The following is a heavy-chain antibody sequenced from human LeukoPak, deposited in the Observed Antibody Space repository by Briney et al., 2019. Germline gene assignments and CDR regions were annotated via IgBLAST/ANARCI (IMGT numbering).Heavy chain of an antibody. Sequence: SETLSLTCTVSGYSISSGYYWGWIRQPPGKGLEWIGSIYHSGSTYYNPSLKSRVTISVDTSKNQFSLKLSSVTAADTAVYYCAGGASGSYFDYWGQGTLVTVSS. D-gene: IGHD1-26*01. V-gene: IGHV4-38-2*02. CDR1: GYSISSGYY. J-gene: IGHJ4*02. CDR3: AGGASGSYFDY. CDR2: IYHSGST.